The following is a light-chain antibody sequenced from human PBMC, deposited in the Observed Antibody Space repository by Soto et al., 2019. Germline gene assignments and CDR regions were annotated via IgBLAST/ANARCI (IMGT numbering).Light chain of an antibody. V-gene: IGLV2-8*01. Sequence: QSALTQPTSASGSPGQSVTISCTGTSSDVGAYNFVSWYQQHPGKAPKLMIYEVSQRPSGVPDRFSGSKSGNTASLTVSGLQAEDEADYYCSSYGGSNNVIFGGGTKVTVL. CDR3: SSYGGSNNVI. CDR2: EVS. J-gene: IGLJ2*01. CDR1: SSDVGAYNF.